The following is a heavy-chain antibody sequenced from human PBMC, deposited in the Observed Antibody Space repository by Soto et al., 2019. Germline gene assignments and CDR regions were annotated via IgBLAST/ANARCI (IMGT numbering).Heavy chain of an antibody. CDR2: IYYSGST. V-gene: IGHV4-31*03. CDR3: ARVISITMVRGGFAFDI. Sequence: SETLSLTCTVSGGSISSGGYYWSWIRQHPGKGLEWIGYIYYSGSTYYNPSLKSRVTISVDTSKNQFSLKLSSVTAADTAVYYCARVISITMVRGGFAFDIWGQGTMVTVSS. D-gene: IGHD3-10*01. CDR1: GGSISSGGYY. J-gene: IGHJ3*02.